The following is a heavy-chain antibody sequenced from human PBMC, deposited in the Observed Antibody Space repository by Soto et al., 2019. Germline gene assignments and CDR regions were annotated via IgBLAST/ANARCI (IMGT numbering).Heavy chain of an antibody. V-gene: IGHV3-43*01. CDR3: AKFGWGGGYSESHASDI. D-gene: IGHD1-26*01. Sequence: EVQLVESGGGVVQPGGSLRLSCAASGFPFDDYSMNWVRQVPGKGLEWVSLISWDGADTYYADSVKGRFTVSRDNSKNSLYLQMRSLTTEDTALYSCAKFGWGGGYSESHASDIWGQGTMVTVSS. CDR2: ISWDGADT. J-gene: IGHJ3*02. CDR1: GFPFDDYS.